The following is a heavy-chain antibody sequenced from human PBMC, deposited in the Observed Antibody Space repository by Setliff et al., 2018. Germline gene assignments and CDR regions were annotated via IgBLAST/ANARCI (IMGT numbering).Heavy chain of an antibody. CDR2: IHYEGGTA. CDR3: AKDGPVGDGYNLGYYYYYMDV. Sequence: PGGSLRLSCGASGFVFSSYGLHWVRQAPGKGLEWVAYIHYEGGTAHYADSVKGRFTTSRDNSKNTVSLQMSSLRAEDTAIYFCAKDGPVGDGYNLGYYYYYMDVWGKGTTVTVSS. CDR1: GFVFSSYG. V-gene: IGHV3-30*02. D-gene: IGHD1-26*01. J-gene: IGHJ6*03.